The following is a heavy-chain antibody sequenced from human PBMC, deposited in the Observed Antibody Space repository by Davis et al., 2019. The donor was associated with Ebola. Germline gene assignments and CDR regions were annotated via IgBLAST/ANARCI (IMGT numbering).Heavy chain of an antibody. J-gene: IGHJ5*02. Sequence: GESLKISCVASGFPFGIYAMGWVRQAPGQGLQWVSAISATGASTHYAVAVKGRFIISRDNSKNTLYLQMNSLRADDTAVYFCSKDLWGGTAESHNWLDPWGPGTLVTVFS. V-gene: IGHV3-23*01. D-gene: IGHD3-16*01. CDR3: SKDLWGGTAESHNWLDP. CDR1: GFPFGIYA. CDR2: ISATGAST.